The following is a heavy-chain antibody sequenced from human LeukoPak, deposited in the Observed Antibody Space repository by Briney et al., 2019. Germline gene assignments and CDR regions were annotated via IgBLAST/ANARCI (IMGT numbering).Heavy chain of an antibody. J-gene: IGHJ5*02. Sequence: GGSLRLSCAASGFTFSSYAMSWVRQASGKGLEWVSHVRGSGGSTYYADSVKGRFTISRDNSKNALYLQMNSLRGDDTAVYYCAKRTDVLTGYYNAWGLGTLVTVSS. CDR1: GFTFSSYA. D-gene: IGHD3-9*01. CDR2: VRGSGGST. CDR3: AKRTDVLTGYYNA. V-gene: IGHV3-23*01.